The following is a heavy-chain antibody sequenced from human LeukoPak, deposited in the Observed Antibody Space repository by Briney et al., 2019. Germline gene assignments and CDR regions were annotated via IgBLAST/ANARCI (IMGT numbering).Heavy chain of an antibody. CDR3: AGTYSSSWYGGVEYYFDY. D-gene: IGHD6-13*01. V-gene: IGHV4-30-4*08. J-gene: IGHJ4*02. CDR1: GGSVSSDDYY. Sequence: PSETLSLTCTVSGGSVSSDDYYWSWIRQPPGKGLEWIGFIYYSGSTYYKPSLKSRVTISMDTSKNQFSLRLSSVTAADTAVYYCAGTYSSSWYGGVEYYFDYWGQGTLVTVSS. CDR2: IYYSGST.